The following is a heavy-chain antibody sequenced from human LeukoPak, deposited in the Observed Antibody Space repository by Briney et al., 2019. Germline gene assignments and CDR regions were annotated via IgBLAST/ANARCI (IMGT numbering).Heavy chain of an antibody. CDR1: GHTLNDLS. V-gene: IGHV1-24*01. J-gene: IGHJ3*01. CDR2: FDPEYAET. CDR3: TTDWFNFDIMTGYQRSVDAFDV. Sequence: ASVKVSCKISGHTLNDLSIHWVRQAPGKGLEWMGGFDPEYAETNYAPKFQGRVSMTEDTATDTTYMELSSLRSEDTAVYYCTTDWFNFDIMTGYQRSVDAFDVWGQGTMVTVSS. D-gene: IGHD3-9*01.